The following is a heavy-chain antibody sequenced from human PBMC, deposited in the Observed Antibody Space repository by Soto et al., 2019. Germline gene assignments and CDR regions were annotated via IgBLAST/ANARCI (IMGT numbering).Heavy chain of an antibody. CDR3: ANQDLVLEWLGEGMDV. D-gene: IGHD3-3*01. V-gene: IGHV3-23*01. CDR2: ISGSGGST. J-gene: IGHJ6*02. Sequence: LRLSCAASGFTFSSYAMSWVRQAPGKGLEWVSAISGSGGSTYYADSVKGRFTISRDNSKNTLYLQMNSLRAEDTAVYYCANQDLVLEWLGEGMDVWGQGTTVTVSS. CDR1: GFTFSSYA.